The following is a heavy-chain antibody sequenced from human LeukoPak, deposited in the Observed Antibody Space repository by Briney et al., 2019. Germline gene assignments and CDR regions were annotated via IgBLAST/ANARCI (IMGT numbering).Heavy chain of an antibody. CDR1: GFTFSSYA. V-gene: IGHV3-23*01. D-gene: IGHD6-19*01. Sequence: GGSLRLSCAASGFTFSSYAMSWVRQAPGKGLEWVSAISGSGGSTYYADSVKGRFTISRDNAKNSLYLQMTSLRAEDTAVYYCARESRSGWSDYWGQGTLVTVSS. CDR2: ISGSGGST. J-gene: IGHJ4*02. CDR3: ARESRSGWSDY.